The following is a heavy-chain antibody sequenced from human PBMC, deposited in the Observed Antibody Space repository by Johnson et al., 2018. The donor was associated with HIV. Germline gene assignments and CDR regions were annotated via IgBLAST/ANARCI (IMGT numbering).Heavy chain of an antibody. J-gene: IGHJ3*02. CDR2: ISYDGSNK. D-gene: IGHD6-13*01. Sequence: QVQLVESGGGVVQPGRSLRLSCAASGFTFDNYGMNWVRQAPGKGLEWVAIISYDGSNKYYADSVKGRFTISRDNSKNTLYLQMNSLRAEDTAVYYCVKGIDSSSWYAFDIWGQGTMVTVSS. CDR1: GFTFDNYG. V-gene: IGHV3-30*18. CDR3: VKGIDSSSWYAFDI.